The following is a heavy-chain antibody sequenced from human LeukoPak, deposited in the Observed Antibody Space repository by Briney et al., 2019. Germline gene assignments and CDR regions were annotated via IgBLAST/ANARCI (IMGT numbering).Heavy chain of an antibody. CDR3: TRLVGANI. CDR1: GLIFSNHD. CDR2: IRSKGNSDTT. J-gene: IGHJ4*02. Sequence: GGSLRLSCAASGLIFSNHDMDWVRQAPGKGLEWVGRIRSKGNSDTTEYAASVKGRFTISRDDSKSSLYLEMNSLKTEDTALYYCTRLVGANIWGQGTLVTVSS. V-gene: IGHV3-72*01. D-gene: IGHD1-26*01.